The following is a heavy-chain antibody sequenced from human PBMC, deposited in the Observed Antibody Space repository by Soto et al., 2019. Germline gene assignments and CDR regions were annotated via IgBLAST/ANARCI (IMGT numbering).Heavy chain of an antibody. CDR1: GFTFSSYA. V-gene: IGHV3-23*01. CDR3: AIDIGWLPPSGGKSAGVVYGMDV. CDR2: ISGSGGST. Sequence: GGSLRLSCAASGFTFSSYAMSWVRQAPGKGLEWVSAISGSGGSTYYADSVKGRFTISRDNSKNTLFLQMNSLRPADTAVYYFAIDIGWLPPSGGKSAGVVYGMDVWGQGTTVTVSS. J-gene: IGHJ6*01. D-gene: IGHD6-19*01.